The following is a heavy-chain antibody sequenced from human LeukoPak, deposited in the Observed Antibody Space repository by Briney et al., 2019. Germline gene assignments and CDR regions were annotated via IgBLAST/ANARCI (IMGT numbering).Heavy chain of an antibody. CDR1: GYSFTNYW. CDR3: ARLQDRSGYYSHDFSYYMDV. Sequence: GESLKISCTGSGYSFTNYWIGWVRQMPGKGLEWMGDIYPGDSHTKYSPSFQGQIIISADKSISTAYLQWSSLKASDTAMYYCARLQDRSGYYSHDFSYYMDVWGKGTTVTVSS. V-gene: IGHV5-51*01. CDR2: IYPGDSHT. D-gene: IGHD3-22*01. J-gene: IGHJ6*03.